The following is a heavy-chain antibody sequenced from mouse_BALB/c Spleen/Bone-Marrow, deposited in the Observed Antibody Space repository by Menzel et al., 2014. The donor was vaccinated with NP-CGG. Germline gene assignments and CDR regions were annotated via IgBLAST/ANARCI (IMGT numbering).Heavy chain of an antibody. V-gene: IGHV2-6-5*01. CDR1: GFSLTDCG. CDR3: ARKDFDIDGLAY. J-gene: IGHJ3*01. CDR2: IWGGGSA. Sequence: VQLQQSGPGLVAPSPSLSITCTVSGFSLTDCGVSWIRQPPGKGLEWLGVIWGGGSAYYNSALKSRLSISKDNSKSQVFLKMSSLQPVDTAMYFCARKDFDIDGLAYWGQGTLVTVSA.